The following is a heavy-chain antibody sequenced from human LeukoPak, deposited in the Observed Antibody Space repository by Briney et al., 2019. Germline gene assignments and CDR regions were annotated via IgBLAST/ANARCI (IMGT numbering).Heavy chain of an antibody. CDR3: ARDLAAGGTYPHY. CDR1: GFTVSSNY. CDR2: IYSDGST. D-gene: IGHD6-13*01. Sequence: GSLRLSCAASGFTVSSNYMSWVRQAPGKGPEWVSAIYSDGSTYYADSVKGRFTISRDTSKNTLYLQMNSLRTEDTAVYYCARDLAAGGTYPHYWGQGTLVSVSS. J-gene: IGHJ4*02. V-gene: IGHV3-53*05.